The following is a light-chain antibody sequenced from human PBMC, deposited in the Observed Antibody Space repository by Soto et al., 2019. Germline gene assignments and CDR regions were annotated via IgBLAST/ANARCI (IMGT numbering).Light chain of an antibody. CDR3: QQDGSSLLT. J-gene: IGKJ4*01. CDR2: NTS. CDR1: QSVSSSY. V-gene: IGKV3-20*01. Sequence: EIVLTQSPGTLSLSPGERATLSCRASQSVSSSYLAWYQQKPGQAPRLLIYNTSSTATGIQDRFSGSGSGTDFTLTISRLELEDFAVYYWQQDGSSLLTFGGGTKVEIK.